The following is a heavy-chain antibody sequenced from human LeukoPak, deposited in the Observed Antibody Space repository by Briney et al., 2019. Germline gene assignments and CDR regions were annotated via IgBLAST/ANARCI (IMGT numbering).Heavy chain of an antibody. V-gene: IGHV4-39*07. D-gene: IGHD5-24*01. CDR1: GGSISSYY. Sequence: PSETLSLTCTVSGGSISSYYWGWIRQPPGKGLEWIGSIYYSGSTYYNPSLKSRVTISVDTSKNQFSLKLSSVTAADTAVYYCARGQGLDGYNSGDAFDIWGQGTMVTVSS. CDR3: ARGQGLDGYNSGDAFDI. J-gene: IGHJ3*02. CDR2: IYYSGST.